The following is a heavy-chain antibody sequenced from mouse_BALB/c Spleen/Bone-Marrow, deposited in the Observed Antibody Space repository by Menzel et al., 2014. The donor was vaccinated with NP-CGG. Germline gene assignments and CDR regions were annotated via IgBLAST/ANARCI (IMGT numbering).Heavy chain of an antibody. CDR1: GFTFSDFY. Sequence: EVKLMESGGGLVQPGDSLRLSCATSGFTFSDFYMEWVRQPPGKRLEWIAASRNKAKHYTTEYSASVKGRFIVSRGTSQSILYLQMNALRAEDTAIYYCARDVGYGNYFVYWGQGTLVTVSA. CDR3: ARDVGYGNYFVY. V-gene: IGHV7-1*02. CDR2: SRNKAKHYTT. D-gene: IGHD2-10*02. J-gene: IGHJ3*01.